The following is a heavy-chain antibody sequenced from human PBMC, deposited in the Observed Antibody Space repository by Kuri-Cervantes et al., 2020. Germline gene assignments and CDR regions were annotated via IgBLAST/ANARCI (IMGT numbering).Heavy chain of an antibody. CDR2: IYYSGST. V-gene: IGHV4-59*12. D-gene: IGHD3-22*01. J-gene: IGHJ6*02. Sequence: GSLRLSCTVSGGSISSYYWSWIRQPPGKGLEWIGYIYYSGSTYYNPSLKSRVTISVDTSKNQFSLKLSSVTAADTAVYYCARTINYDSSGSRGYYYYGMDVWGQGTTVTVSS. CDR3: ARTINYDSSGSRGYYYYGMDV. CDR1: GGSISSYY.